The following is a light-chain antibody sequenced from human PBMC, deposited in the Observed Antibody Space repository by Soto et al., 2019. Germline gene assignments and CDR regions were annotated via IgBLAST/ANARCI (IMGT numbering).Light chain of an antibody. CDR1: NSNIGASND. Sequence: QSVLTQPPSVSGAPGQRVTISCTGGNSNIGASNDVHWYQQIPGAAPKLLIYGDNNRPSGVPDRFSGSKSGTSASLAITGLQAEDEDDYYCHSYDSSLSGSVFGGGTKLTVL. J-gene: IGLJ3*02. CDR2: GDN. CDR3: HSYDSSLSGSV. V-gene: IGLV1-40*01.